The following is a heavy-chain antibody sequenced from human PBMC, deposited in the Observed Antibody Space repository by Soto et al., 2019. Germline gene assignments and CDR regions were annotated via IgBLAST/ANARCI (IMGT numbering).Heavy chain of an antibody. CDR3: TTAGPHRSSSIWFYP. CDR2: IKSKTDGGAI. Sequence: EVQLVESGGGLVKPGGSLRLSCAASGFPFINAWMTWVRQAPGKGLEWVGRIKSKTDGGAIDYGAPVKNRFTISRDDSKNTLYLQMNSRQTEDTAVYYCTTAGPHRSSSIWFYPWGQGTLVTVSS. CDR1: GFPFINAW. V-gene: IGHV3-15*01. J-gene: IGHJ5*02. D-gene: IGHD6-6*01.